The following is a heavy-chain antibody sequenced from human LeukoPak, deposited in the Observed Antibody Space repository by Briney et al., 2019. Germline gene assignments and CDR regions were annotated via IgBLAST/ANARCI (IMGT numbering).Heavy chain of an antibody. CDR3: ARQPVVNRGAVASNFDS. J-gene: IGHJ4*02. Sequence: SETLSLTCTVSGGLITTTTCYWGWIRQSPGKGLEWIASIYYRGDTYYNASLESRVSISIDTSKNQFSLKLNSMDAADTAVYFCARQPVVNRGAVASNFDSWGQGTLVTVSA. CDR1: GGLITTTTCY. V-gene: IGHV4-39*01. CDR2: IYYRGDT. D-gene: IGHD6-19*01.